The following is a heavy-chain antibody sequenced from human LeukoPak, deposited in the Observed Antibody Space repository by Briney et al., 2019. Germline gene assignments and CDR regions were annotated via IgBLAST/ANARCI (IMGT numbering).Heavy chain of an antibody. J-gene: IGHJ4*02. Sequence: SSETLSLTCAVYGGSFSGYYWSWIRQPPGKGLEWIGEINHSGSTNYNPSLKSRVTISVDTSKNQFSLKLSSVTAADTAVYYCASFSAGLGWGQGTLVTVSS. CDR3: ASFSAGLG. CDR2: INHSGST. CDR1: GGSFSGYY. V-gene: IGHV4-34*01. D-gene: IGHD3-16*01.